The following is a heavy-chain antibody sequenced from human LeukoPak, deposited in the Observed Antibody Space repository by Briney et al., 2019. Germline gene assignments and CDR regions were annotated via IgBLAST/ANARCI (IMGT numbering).Heavy chain of an antibody. D-gene: IGHD2-2*01. J-gene: IGHJ4*02. V-gene: IGHV1-69*13. Sequence: ASVKVSCKASGGTFSSYAISWVRQAPGQGLEWMGGIIPIFGTANYAQKFQGRVTITADESTSTAYMELSSLRSEDTAVYYCARDRLGCSSTSCHFDYWGQGTLVTVSS. CDR2: IIPIFGTA. CDR3: ARDRLGCSSTSCHFDY. CDR1: GGTFSSYA.